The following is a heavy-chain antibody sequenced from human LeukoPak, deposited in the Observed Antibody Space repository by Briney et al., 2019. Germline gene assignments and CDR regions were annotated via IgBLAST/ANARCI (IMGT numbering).Heavy chain of an antibody. Sequence: GGSLRLSCAASGFTFSSYWMHWVRQAPGKGLVWVSRINSDGSSTSYADSVKGRFTISRDNAKNTLYLRMNSLRAEDTAVYYCARTPAGWYIDYWGQGTLVTVSS. D-gene: IGHD6-19*01. CDR2: INSDGSST. CDR1: GFTFSSYW. CDR3: ARTPAGWYIDY. J-gene: IGHJ4*02. V-gene: IGHV3-74*01.